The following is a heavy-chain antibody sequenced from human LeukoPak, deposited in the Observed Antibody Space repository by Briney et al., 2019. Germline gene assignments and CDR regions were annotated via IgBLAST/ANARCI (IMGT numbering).Heavy chain of an antibody. Sequence: GGSLRLSCATSRFTVSSNYMSWVRQAPGKGLEWVSVLYTDGSTYYAGSVKGRFTISRDNSKNTLYLQMNSLRAEDTAVYYCARAAGDRIGYFDLWGRGTLVTVSS. V-gene: IGHV3-53*01. CDR3: ARAAGDRIGYFDL. J-gene: IGHJ2*01. D-gene: IGHD7-27*01. CDR1: RFTVSSNY. CDR2: LYTDGST.